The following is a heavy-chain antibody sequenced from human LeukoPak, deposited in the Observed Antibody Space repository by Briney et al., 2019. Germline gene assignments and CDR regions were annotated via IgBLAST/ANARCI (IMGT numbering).Heavy chain of an antibody. V-gene: IGHV3-21*01. D-gene: IGHD6-19*01. CDR3: ARDGWIDY. CDR2: ISSGRDYI. J-gene: IGHJ4*02. Sequence: PGGSLRLSCAASGFTFSSYSMNWVRQAPGKGLEWVSSISSGRDYIYYADSVKGRFTISRDNAKNSMYLQMNNLRAEDTAVYYCARDGWIDYWGQGTLVTVSS. CDR1: GFTFSSYS.